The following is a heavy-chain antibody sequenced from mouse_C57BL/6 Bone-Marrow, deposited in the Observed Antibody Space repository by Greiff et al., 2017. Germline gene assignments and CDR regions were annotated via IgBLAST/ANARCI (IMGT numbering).Heavy chain of an antibody. CDR2: ILPSIGRT. Sequence: VQLQQSGSELRSPGSSVKLSCKDFDSEVFPIAYMSWVRQKPGHGFEWIGGILPSIGRTIYGEKFEDKATLDADTLSNTAYLELNSLTSEDSAIYYWARGGGYYSNKYYAMDYWGQGTSVTVSS. V-gene: IGHV15-2*01. J-gene: IGHJ4*01. CDR3: ARGGGYYSNKYYAMDY. D-gene: IGHD2-5*01. CDR1: DSEVFPIAY.